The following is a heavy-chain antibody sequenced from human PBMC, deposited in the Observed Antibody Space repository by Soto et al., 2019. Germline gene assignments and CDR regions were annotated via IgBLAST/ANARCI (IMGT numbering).Heavy chain of an antibody. J-gene: IGHJ5*02. CDR1: GYTFTSYG. D-gene: IGHD1-26*01. CDR3: ARDPVGGNWFDP. Sequence: ASVKVSCKASGYTFTSYGISWVRQAPGQGLEWMGWINPYNGNTNYAQKLQGRVTMTTGTSTSTAYMGLRSLRSDDTAVYYCARDPVGGNWFDPWGQGTLVTVSS. CDR2: INPYNGNT. V-gene: IGHV1-18*01.